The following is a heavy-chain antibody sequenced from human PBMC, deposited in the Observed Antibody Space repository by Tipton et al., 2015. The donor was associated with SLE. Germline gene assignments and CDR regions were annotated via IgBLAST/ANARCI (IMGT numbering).Heavy chain of an antibody. CDR2: ISYTGNT. V-gene: IGHV4-59*11. CDR3: ARDLGAGWGGHWYFDL. D-gene: IGHD3-16*01. J-gene: IGHJ2*01. CDR1: GASISTHY. Sequence: LRLSCTVSGASISTHYWSWIRQPPGKGLEWIGYISYTGNTNFNPSLKSRVTISLDTSRTQFSLKLSSVTTADTAVYYCARDLGAGWGGHWYFDLWGRGTLLTVSS.